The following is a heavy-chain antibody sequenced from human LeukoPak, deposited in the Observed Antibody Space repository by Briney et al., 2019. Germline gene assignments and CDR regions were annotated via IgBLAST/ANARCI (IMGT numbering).Heavy chain of an antibody. CDR2: INPSGDNT. J-gene: IGHJ4*02. CDR3: ARVHDSDWYFDY. D-gene: IGHD6-19*01. CDR1: GYTFTSYY. V-gene: IGHV1-46*01. Sequence: ASVKVSCKASGYTFTSYYMHWVRQAPGQGLEWMAIINPSGDNTNYAQKFQGRVTMTRDTPTSTVYMEVSSLRSDDTAVYYCARVHDSDWYFDYWGQGTLVTVSS.